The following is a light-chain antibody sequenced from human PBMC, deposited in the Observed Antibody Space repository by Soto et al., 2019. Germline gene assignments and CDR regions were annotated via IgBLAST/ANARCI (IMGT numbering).Light chain of an antibody. J-gene: IGLJ2*01. CDR2: EVT. Sequence: LAQPASVSGSPGQSITISCTGTTSDVGRYKFVSWYQHHPGKAPKLLIFEVTNRPSGVSSRFSGSKSGNTASLTISGLQTEDEATYYCGSSTDTDTLGIFGGGPK. CDR3: GSSTDTDTLGI. CDR1: TSDVGRYKF. V-gene: IGLV2-14*01.